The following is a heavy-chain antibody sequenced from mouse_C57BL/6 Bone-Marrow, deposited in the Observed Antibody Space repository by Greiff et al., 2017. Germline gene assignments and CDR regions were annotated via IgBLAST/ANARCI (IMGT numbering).Heavy chain of an antibody. V-gene: IGHV1-82*01. CDR2: IYPGDGDT. J-gene: IGHJ3*01. CDR1: GYAFSSSW. Sequence: QVQLQQSGPELVKPGASVKISCKASGYAFSSSWMNWVKQRPGKGLEWIGRIYPGDGDTNYNGKFKGKATLTADKSSSTAYMQLSSLTSEDSAVYFCARKKLWFAYWGQGTLVTVSA. CDR3: ARKKLWFAY.